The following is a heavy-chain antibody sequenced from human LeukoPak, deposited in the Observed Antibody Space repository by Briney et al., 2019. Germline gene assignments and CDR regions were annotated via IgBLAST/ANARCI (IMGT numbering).Heavy chain of an antibody. CDR2: IYYSGST. Sequence: SGTLALTCTVSGGSISSSSYYWGWIRQPPGKGLEWIGSIYYSGSTYYNPSLQSRVTMSVDTSKNQFSLKLSSVTAADSAVYYCARHIAYCGGDCYSYYFDYWGQGTLVTVSS. J-gene: IGHJ4*02. D-gene: IGHD2-21*01. CDR1: GGSISSSSYY. CDR3: ARHIAYCGGDCYSYYFDY. V-gene: IGHV4-39*01.